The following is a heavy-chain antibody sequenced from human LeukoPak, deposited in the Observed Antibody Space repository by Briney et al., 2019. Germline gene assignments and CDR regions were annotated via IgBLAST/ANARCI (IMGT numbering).Heavy chain of an antibody. J-gene: IGHJ2*01. CDR2: INWKTGNG. CDR1: GFNFDDYA. V-gene: IGHV3-9*01. Sequence: GRSLRLSCAVSGFNFDDYAMHWVRQAPGRGLEWVSGINWKTGNGIYADSVKGRFTISRDSAKNSLYLQMSSLRAEDTALYYCTRRAARWQFDLWGRGTLLTVSS. CDR3: TRRAARWQFDL. D-gene: IGHD5-24*01.